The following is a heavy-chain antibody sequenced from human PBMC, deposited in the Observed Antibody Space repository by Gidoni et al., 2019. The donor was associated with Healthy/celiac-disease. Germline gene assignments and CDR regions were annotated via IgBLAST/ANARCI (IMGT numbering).Heavy chain of an antibody. Sequence: QVQLVESGVGVVQPGRSLRLSCAAPGFTFSSYAMHWVRQAPGKGLEWVAVISYDGSNTYYADSVKGRFTISRDNSKNTLYLQMNSLRAEDTAVYYCARDLGATLPLDYWGQGTLVTVSS. CDR2: ISYDGSNT. J-gene: IGHJ4*02. V-gene: IGHV3-30-3*01. CDR3: ARDLGATLPLDY. D-gene: IGHD1-26*01. CDR1: GFTFSSYA.